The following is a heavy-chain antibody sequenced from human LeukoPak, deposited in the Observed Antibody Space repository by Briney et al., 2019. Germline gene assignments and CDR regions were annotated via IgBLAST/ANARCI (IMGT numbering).Heavy chain of an antibody. D-gene: IGHD2-15*01. V-gene: IGHV4-39*07. Sequence: SETLSLTCSVSGGSIRSGDHHWAWVRQPPGKGLEFIGSLDESGRPYYNRPLKSRVSISGDTSGNQFSLNLTSVTAADTAVYLCARDLGGYPFFMDVWGRGTTVIVSS. CDR2: LDESGRP. J-gene: IGHJ6*03. CDR1: GGSIRSGDHH. CDR3: ARDLGGYPFFMDV.